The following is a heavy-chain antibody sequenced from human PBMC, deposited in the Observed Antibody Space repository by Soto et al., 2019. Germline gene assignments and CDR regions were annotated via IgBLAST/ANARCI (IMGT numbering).Heavy chain of an antibody. CDR3: AREASNRMAFDI. Sequence: QVQLVQSGAEVKKPGASVKVSCKASGYTFTSYGISWVRQAPGQGLEWMGWISAYNGNTNYAQKLQGRVTMTTDPSTSTANMERRSLRSDDTAVYYCAREASNRMAFDIWGQGTMVTVSS. CDR2: ISAYNGNT. D-gene: IGHD7-27*01. V-gene: IGHV1-18*01. CDR1: GYTFTSYG. J-gene: IGHJ3*02.